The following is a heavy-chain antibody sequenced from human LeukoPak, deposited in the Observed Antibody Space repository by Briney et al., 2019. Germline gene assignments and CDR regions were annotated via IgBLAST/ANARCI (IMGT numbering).Heavy chain of an antibody. CDR3: ARDLGDESFDY. V-gene: IGHV4-59*01. CDR2: TYYSGST. Sequence: SETLSLTCTVSGGSISSYHWSWIRQPPGKGLEWIGYTYYSGSTNYNPSLKSRVTISVDTSKNQFSLKLSSVTAADTAVYYCARDLGDESFDYWGQGTLVTVSS. CDR1: GGSISSYH. D-gene: IGHD4-17*01. J-gene: IGHJ4*02.